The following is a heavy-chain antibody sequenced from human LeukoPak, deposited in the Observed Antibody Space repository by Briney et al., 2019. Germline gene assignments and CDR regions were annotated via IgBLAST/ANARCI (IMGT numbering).Heavy chain of an antibody. CDR3: ARDVHGTLDF. CDR2: IRQDGGDK. V-gene: IGHV3-7*01. J-gene: IGHJ4*02. D-gene: IGHD1-26*01. CDR1: GFSLSNYW. Sequence: GGSLRLSCEAFGFSLSNYWMAWVRQGPGKGLEWVANIRQDGGDKGHADSVKDRFTISRDNAKNSVYLQMNSLGADGSGLYYCARDVHGTLDFWGQGILVTVSS.